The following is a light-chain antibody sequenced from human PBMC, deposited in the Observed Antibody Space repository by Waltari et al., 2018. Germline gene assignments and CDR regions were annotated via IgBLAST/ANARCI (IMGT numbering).Light chain of an antibody. V-gene: IGLV2-23*01. CDR1: SSDVGSYNL. Sequence: QPALTQPASVSGSPGQSITISCTETSSDVGSYNLVSWDQQHPGKAPKLLFYEGSKRPSGIANRFSGSKSGNTASLTISGLQAEDEADYYFCSYAVSAIYVFGTGTKVTVL. J-gene: IGLJ1*01. CDR3: CSYAVSAIYV. CDR2: EGS.